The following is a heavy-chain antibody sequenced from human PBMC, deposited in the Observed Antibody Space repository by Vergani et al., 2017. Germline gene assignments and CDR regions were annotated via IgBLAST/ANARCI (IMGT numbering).Heavy chain of an antibody. CDR3: AKEGGLSYYVSIRYRAAYYFDY. Sequence: EVQLVESGGVVVQPGGSLRLSCAASGFTLDDYAMHWVRQAPGKGLEWVSLISWDGGSTYYADSVKGRFTISRDNSKNSLYLQMNSLRAEDTALYYCAKEGGLSYYVSIRYRAAYYFDYGGQGTLVTVSS. J-gene: IGHJ4*02. V-gene: IGHV3-43D*04. CDR1: GFTLDDYA. CDR2: ISWDGGST. D-gene: IGHD3-22*01.